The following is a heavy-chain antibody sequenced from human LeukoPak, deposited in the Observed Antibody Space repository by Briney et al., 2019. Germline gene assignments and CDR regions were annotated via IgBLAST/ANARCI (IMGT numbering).Heavy chain of an antibody. J-gene: IGHJ3*02. Sequence: PGESLKISCKGSGYSFTSYWIGWVRQMPGKGLEWMGIIYPGDSDTRYSPSFQGQVTISADKSISTAYLQWSSLKASDTAMYYCASSYGSGSLPYDAFDIWGQGTMVTVSS. D-gene: IGHD3-10*01. V-gene: IGHV5-51*01. CDR1: GYSFTSYW. CDR3: ASSYGSGSLPYDAFDI. CDR2: IYPGDSDT.